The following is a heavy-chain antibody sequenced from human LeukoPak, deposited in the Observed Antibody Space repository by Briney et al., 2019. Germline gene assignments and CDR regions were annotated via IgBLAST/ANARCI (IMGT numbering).Heavy chain of an antibody. CDR2: ISNTGDFI. CDR3: ARGGYHDSRGYGWGAFDI. CDR1: GLTFSDEY. Sequence: GGSLRLSCAASGLTFSDEYMSWIRQAPGKGLEWVSYISNTGDFIAYADSVKGRFTMSRDNAKNSLYLQMNSLRGDDTAVYYCARGGYHDSRGYGWGAFDIWGQGTMVTVSS. V-gene: IGHV3-11*04. D-gene: IGHD3-22*01. J-gene: IGHJ3*02.